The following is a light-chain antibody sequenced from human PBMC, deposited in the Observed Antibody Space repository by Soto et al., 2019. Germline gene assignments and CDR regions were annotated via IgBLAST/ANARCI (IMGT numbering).Light chain of an antibody. V-gene: IGLV2-11*01. Sequence: QSVLTQPRSVSGSPGQSVTISCTGTTSDIGGYMYVSWYQQHPGRAPRLMAYDVTKRPSGVPERFSGSRSGTTASLTISGLQAEDEADYYCCSYAGSNTWVFGGGTKLTVL. CDR1: TSDIGGYMY. CDR2: DVT. J-gene: IGLJ3*02. CDR3: CSYAGSNTWV.